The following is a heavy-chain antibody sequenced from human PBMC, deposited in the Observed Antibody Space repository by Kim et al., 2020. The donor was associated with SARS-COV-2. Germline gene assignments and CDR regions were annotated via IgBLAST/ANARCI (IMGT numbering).Heavy chain of an antibody. CDR1: GFTFSNAW. V-gene: IGHV3-15*01. Sequence: GGSLRLSCAASGFTFSNAWMSWVRQAPGKGLEWVGRIKSKTDGGTTDYAAPVTGRFTISRDDSKNTLYLQMNSLKTEDTAVYYCTTHYGSGSYFAFDYWGQGNLVTVSS. CDR3: TTHYGSGSYFAFDY. J-gene: IGHJ4*02. CDR2: IKSKTDGGTT. D-gene: IGHD3-10*01.